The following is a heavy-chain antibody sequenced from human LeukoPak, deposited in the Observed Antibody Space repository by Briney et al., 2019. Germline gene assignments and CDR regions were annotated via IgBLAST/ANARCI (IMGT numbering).Heavy chain of an antibody. CDR1: GFTFDDYA. V-gene: IGHV3-43*02. CDR2: ISGDGGST. CDR3: ARTYSWGMPDY. Sequence: TGGSLRLSCAASGFTFDDYAMHWVRQAPGKGLEWVSLISGDGGSTYYADSVKGRFTISRDNAKNSLYLQMNSLRAEDTAVYYCARTYSWGMPDYWGQGTLVTVSS. D-gene: IGHD5-18*01. J-gene: IGHJ4*02.